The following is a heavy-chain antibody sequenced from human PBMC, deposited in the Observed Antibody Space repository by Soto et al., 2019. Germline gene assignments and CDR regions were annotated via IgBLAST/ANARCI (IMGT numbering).Heavy chain of an antibody. Sequence: GGSLRLXCAASGFTFSSYAMHWVRQAPGKGLEWVAVISYDGSNKYYADSVKGRFTISRDNSKNTLYLQMNSLRAEDTAVYYCAGDSGGMDVWGQGTTVTVSS. V-gene: IGHV3-30-3*01. CDR3: AGDSGGMDV. CDR2: ISYDGSNK. J-gene: IGHJ6*02. D-gene: IGHD1-1*01. CDR1: GFTFSSYA.